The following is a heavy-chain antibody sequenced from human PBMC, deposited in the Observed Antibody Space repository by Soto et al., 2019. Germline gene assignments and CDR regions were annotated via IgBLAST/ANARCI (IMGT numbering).Heavy chain of an antibody. D-gene: IGHD2-8*01. V-gene: IGHV1-69*13. CDR1: GGTFSSYA. CDR2: IIPIFGTA. CDR3: ARDTYCTNGVCYSYYYGMDV. J-gene: IGHJ6*02. Sequence: SVKVSCKASGGTFSSYAISWVRQAPGQGLEWMGGIIPIFGTANYAQKFQGRVTITADESTSTAYMELSSLRSEDTAVHYCARDTYCTNGVCYSYYYGMDVWGQGTTVTVSS.